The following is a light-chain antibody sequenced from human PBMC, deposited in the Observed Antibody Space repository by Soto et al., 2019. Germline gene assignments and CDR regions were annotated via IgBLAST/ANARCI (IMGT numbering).Light chain of an antibody. J-gene: IGKJ1*01. CDR1: QIISNR. CDR3: QHYNSYSEA. CDR2: DAS. Sequence: VHMTHSPATLSASVLYRVTITFLSSQIISNRLAWYQQKPGKAPKVLIYDASSLESGVPSRFSGSGSGTEFILTISSLQPDDFASYCCQHYNSYSEAFGQGTKVDIK. V-gene: IGKV1-5*01.